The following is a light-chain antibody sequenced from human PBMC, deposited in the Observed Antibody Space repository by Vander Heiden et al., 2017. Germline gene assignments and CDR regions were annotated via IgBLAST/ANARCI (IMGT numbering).Light chain of an antibody. CDR3: LLVYGGICV. J-gene: IGLJ3*02. Sequence: AVVTQDPSLTVSPGGTVTLTCGSSTGAVTSGHYPYWFQQKPGQAPKTLIYDTTNKQSWTPARFSGSLLGGKAALTLSGAQPEDEAEYYCLLVYGGICVIGGGTKLTVL. CDR2: DTT. V-gene: IGLV7-46*01. CDR1: TGAVTSGHY.